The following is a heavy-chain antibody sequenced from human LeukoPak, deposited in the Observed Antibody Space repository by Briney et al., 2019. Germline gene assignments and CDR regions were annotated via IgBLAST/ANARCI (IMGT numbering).Heavy chain of an antibody. J-gene: IGHJ3*02. CDR1: GFTVSSNY. CDR3: ARGFCSSTSCPDDAFDI. V-gene: IGHV3-66*02. Sequence: GGSLRLSCAASGFTVSSNYMSWVRQAPGKGLEWVSVIYSGGSTYYADSVKGRFTISRDNSKNTLYLQMNSLRAEDTAVYYCARGFCSSTSCPDDAFDIWGQGTMVTVSS. D-gene: IGHD2-2*01. CDR2: IYSGGST.